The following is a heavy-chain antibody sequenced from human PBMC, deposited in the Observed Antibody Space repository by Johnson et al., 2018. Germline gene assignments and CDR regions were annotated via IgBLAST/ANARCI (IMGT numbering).Heavy chain of an antibody. J-gene: IGHJ6*02. CDR2: ISSSSTYT. CDR3: ARDSLMTTVTTGGNYYYYYGMDV. CDR1: GFTFSSYS. D-gene: IGHD4-17*01. V-gene: IGHV3-21*01. Sequence: VQLVECGGGLVKPGGSLRLSCAASGFTFSSYSMDWVRQAPGKGLEWVSSISSSSTYTYYADSVKGRFTISRENAKKSLHPQRNRLSAEDTAVYYCARDSLMTTVTTGGNYYYYYGMDVWGQGTTVTVSS.